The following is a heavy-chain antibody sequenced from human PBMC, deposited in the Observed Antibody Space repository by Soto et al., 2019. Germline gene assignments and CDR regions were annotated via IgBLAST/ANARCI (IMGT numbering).Heavy chain of an antibody. CDR3: ARVKKPYSSGWYVGYYGMDV. D-gene: IGHD6-19*01. CDR2: INHSGST. CDR1: GGSFSGYY. J-gene: IGHJ6*02. V-gene: IGHV4-34*01. Sequence: SETLSLTCAVYGGSFSGYYWSWIRQPPGKGLEWIGEINHSGSTNYNPSLKSRVTISVDTSKNQFSLKLSSVTAADTAVYYCARVKKPYSSGWYVGYYGMDVWGQGTTVTVSS.